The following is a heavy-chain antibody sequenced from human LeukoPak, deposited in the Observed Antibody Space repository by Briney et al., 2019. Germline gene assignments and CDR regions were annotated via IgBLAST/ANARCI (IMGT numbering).Heavy chain of an antibody. CDR3: AREIGGFDY. CDR2: ISYDGSNK. J-gene: IGHJ4*02. CDR1: GFTFSSYA. D-gene: IGHD2/OR15-2a*01. V-gene: IGHV3-30*04. Sequence: GGPLRLSCAASGFTFSSYAMHWVRQAPGKGLEWVAVISYDGSNKYYADSVKGRFTISRDNSKNTLYLQMNSLRAEDTAVYYCAREIGGFDYWGQGTLVTVSS.